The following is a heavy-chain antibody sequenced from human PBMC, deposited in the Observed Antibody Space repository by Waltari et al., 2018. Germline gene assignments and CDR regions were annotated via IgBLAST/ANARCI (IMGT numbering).Heavy chain of an antibody. CDR1: GGSISSSSYY. D-gene: IGHD3-9*01. J-gene: IGHJ5*02. Sequence: QLQLQESGPGLVKPSETLSLTCTVSGGSISSSSYYWGWIRQPPGKGLEWIGSIYYSGSTYYNPSLKSRVTISVDTSKNQFSLKLSSVTAADTAVYYCARGGYDILTGYHQAWGQGTLVTVSS. V-gene: IGHV4-39*07. CDR2: IYYSGST. CDR3: ARGGYDILTGYHQA.